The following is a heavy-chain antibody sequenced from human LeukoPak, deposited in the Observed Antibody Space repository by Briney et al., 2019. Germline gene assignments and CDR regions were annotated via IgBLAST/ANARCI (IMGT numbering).Heavy chain of an antibody. CDR3: AKDDADPDIVVVPAASRVSFDY. CDR2: ISGSGGST. J-gene: IGHJ4*02. V-gene: IGHV3-23*01. Sequence: GGSLRLSCAASGFTFSSYAMSWVRQAPGKGLEWVPAISGSGGSTYYADSVKGRFTISRDNSKNTLYLQMNSLRAEDTAVYYCAKDDADPDIVVVPAASRVSFDYWGQGTLVTVSS. CDR1: GFTFSSYA. D-gene: IGHD2-2*01.